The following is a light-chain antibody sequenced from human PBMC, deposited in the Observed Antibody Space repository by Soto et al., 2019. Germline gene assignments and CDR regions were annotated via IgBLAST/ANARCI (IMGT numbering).Light chain of an antibody. J-gene: IGKJ1*01. CDR1: QSVSID. V-gene: IGKV3-20*01. CDR2: GAS. Sequence: MVIRRSPTTLTGSPGERGIDPCGASQSVSIDVAWYQQTPGQAPRLLIYGASTRATGIPDRFSGGGSGTDFTLTISRLEPEDFAVYYCQQYGSSPPTFGQGTKVDIK. CDR3: QQYGSSPPT.